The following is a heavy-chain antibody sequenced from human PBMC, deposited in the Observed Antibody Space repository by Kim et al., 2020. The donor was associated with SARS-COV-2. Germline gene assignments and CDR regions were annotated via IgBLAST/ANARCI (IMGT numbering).Heavy chain of an antibody. CDR3: ARASIVAPNGDY. D-gene: IGHD5-12*01. CDR1: GYTFTSYD. Sequence: ASVKVSCKASGYTFTSYDINWVRQATGQGLEWMGWMNPNSGNTGYAQKFQGRVTMTRNTSISTAYMELSSLRSEDTAVYYCARASIVAPNGDYWGQGTLVTVSS. CDR2: MNPNSGNT. J-gene: IGHJ4*02. V-gene: IGHV1-8*01.